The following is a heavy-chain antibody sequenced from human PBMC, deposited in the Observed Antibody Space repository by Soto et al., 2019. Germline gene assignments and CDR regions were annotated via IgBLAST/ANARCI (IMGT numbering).Heavy chain of an antibody. J-gene: IGHJ5*02. V-gene: IGHV1-8*01. D-gene: IGHD3-3*01. Sequence: ASVKVSCKASGYTFTSYDINWVRQATGQGLEWMGWMNPNSGNTGYAQKFQGRVTMTRNTSISTAYMELSSLRSEYTAVYYCARGRRVLRFLEWLPTWGQGTLVTSPQ. CDR3: ARGRRVLRFLEWLPT. CDR1: GYTFTSYD. CDR2: MNPNSGNT.